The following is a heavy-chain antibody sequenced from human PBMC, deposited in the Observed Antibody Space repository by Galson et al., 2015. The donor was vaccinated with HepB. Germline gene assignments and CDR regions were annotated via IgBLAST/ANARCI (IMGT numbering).Heavy chain of an antibody. CDR1: GYTFTGYY. CDR3: AREPVDYGDGYYYYYGMDV. D-gene: IGHD4-17*01. J-gene: IGHJ6*02. Sequence: SVKVSCKASGYTFTGYYMHWVRQAPGQGLEWMGRINPNSGGTNYAQKFQGRVTMTRDTSISTAYMELSRLRSDDTAVYYCAREPVDYGDGYYYYYGMDVWGQGTTVTVSS. CDR2: INPNSGGT. V-gene: IGHV1-2*06.